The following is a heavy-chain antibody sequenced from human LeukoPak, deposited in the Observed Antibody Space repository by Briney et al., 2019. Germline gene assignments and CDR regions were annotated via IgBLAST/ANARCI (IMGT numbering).Heavy chain of an antibody. CDR1: GGSYSGYY. V-gene: IGHV4-34*01. D-gene: IGHD7-27*01. CDR3: ARRSLGPYYYYYYYMDV. J-gene: IGHJ6*03. CDR2: INHSGST. Sequence: PSETLSLTCAVYGGSYSGYYWSWIRQPPGKALEWIGEINHSGSTNYNPSLKSRVTISVDTSKNQFSLKLSSVTAADTAVYYCARRSLGPYYYYYYYMDVWGKGTTVTVSS.